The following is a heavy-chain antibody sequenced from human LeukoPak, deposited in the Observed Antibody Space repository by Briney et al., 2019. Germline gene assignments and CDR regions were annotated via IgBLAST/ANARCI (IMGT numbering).Heavy chain of an antibody. J-gene: IGHJ4*02. CDR3: ARTPLYCSSTSCYHFDY. D-gene: IGHD2-2*01. Sequence: PSETLSLTCTVSGGSISSSSYYWGWIRQPPGKGLEWIGSIYYSGSTYYNPSLKSRVTISVDTSKNQFSLKLSPVTAADTAVYYCARTPLYCSSTSCYHFDYWGQGTLVTVSS. V-gene: IGHV4-39*01. CDR1: GGSISSSSYY. CDR2: IYYSGST.